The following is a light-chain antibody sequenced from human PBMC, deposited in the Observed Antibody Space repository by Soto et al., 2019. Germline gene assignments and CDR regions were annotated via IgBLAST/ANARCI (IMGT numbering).Light chain of an antibody. J-gene: IGKJ2*01. CDR3: QHYGTSPPYT. CDR1: QSISSNY. Sequence: EIVLTQSPGTLSLSPGERASLSCRTSQSISSNYLAWYQQRPGQAPSVLIYGASNRATGIPDRFSGSGSGTDYTLTISRLQPEDFAVYYCQHYGTSPPYTFVQGTKLESK. CDR2: GAS. V-gene: IGKV3-20*01.